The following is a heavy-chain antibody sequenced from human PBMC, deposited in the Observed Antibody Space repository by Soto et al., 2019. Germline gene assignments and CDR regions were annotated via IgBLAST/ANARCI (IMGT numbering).Heavy chain of an antibody. CDR2: IIPIFGTA. Sequence: QVQLVQSGAEVKKPGSSVKVSCKASGGTFSSYAISWVRQAPGQGLEWMGGIIPIFGTANYAQKFQGRVTITADESTSTASRELSSLRSEDTAVYYCARPQGEMATTYWYFDLWGRGTLVTVSS. CDR1: GGTFSSYA. J-gene: IGHJ2*01. V-gene: IGHV1-69*12. CDR3: ARPQGEMATTYWYFDL. D-gene: IGHD3-16*01.